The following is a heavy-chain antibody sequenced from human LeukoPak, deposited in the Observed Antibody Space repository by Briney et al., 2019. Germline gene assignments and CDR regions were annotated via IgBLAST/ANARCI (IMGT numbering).Heavy chain of an antibody. J-gene: IGHJ2*01. CDR1: GGSISSGDYY. D-gene: IGHD3-3*01. CDR3: ARGARGVFGVVNPWWYFDL. Sequence: PSETLSLTCTVSGGSISSGDYYWNWIRQPPGKGLEWIGYISHSGITYYNPSLKSRVTISVDTSKNQFSLKLSSVTAADTAVYYCARGARGVFGVVNPWWYFDLWGRGTLVTVSS. CDR2: ISHSGIT. V-gene: IGHV4-30-4*01.